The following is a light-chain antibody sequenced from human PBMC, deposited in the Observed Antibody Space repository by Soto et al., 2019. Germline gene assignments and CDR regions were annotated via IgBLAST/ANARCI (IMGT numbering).Light chain of an antibody. V-gene: IGKV3-15*01. J-gene: IGKJ1*01. Sequence: EIVMTQSPATLSVSPGERATLSCRASQSLSSNLAWYQQKPGQAPRLLIYGASIRATGIPARFSGSGSGTEFTLTISTLQSEDFAIYYCQHYNNWPPWTFGQGTKVDIK. CDR3: QHYNNWPPWT. CDR1: QSLSSN. CDR2: GAS.